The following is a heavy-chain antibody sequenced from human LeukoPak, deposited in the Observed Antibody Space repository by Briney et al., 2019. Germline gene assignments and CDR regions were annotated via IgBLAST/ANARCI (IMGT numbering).Heavy chain of an antibody. V-gene: IGHV3-30*02. CDR3: AKDQAVAGHPLDY. J-gene: IGHJ4*02. D-gene: IGHD6-19*01. Sequence: GGSLRLSRAASGFTFSNYDVHWVRQAPGKGLEWVAFIRYDGSNKYYADSVKGRFTISRDNSKNTLYLQMNSLRAEDTAIYYCAKDQAVAGHPLDYWGQGTLVTVSS. CDR2: IRYDGSNK. CDR1: GFTFSNYD.